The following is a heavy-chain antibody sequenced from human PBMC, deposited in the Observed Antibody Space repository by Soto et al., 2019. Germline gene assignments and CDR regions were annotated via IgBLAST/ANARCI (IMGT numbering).Heavy chain of an antibody. Sequence: QLQLQESGPGLVKPSETLSLSCTVSGVSISSSSNFWGWIRQPPGKGPEWIGSISYSGRTYYNPSIKRRITISVDTSNTQFSQKVTSVPSTDTAVYYCARHDDSGRFINGFDICVQGTMVTVSS. CDR1: GVSISSSSNF. J-gene: IGHJ3*02. D-gene: IGHD1-26*01. V-gene: IGHV4-39*01. CDR3: ARHDDSGRFINGFDI. CDR2: ISYSGRT.